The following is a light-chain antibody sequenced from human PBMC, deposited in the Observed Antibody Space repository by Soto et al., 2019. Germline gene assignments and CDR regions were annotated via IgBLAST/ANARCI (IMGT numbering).Light chain of an antibody. V-gene: IGKV1-5*03. CDR1: QSISSW. CDR2: KAS. CDR3: QQYNSSPYT. J-gene: IGKJ3*01. Sequence: DIQMTQSPSTLSASVGDRVTITCRASQSISSWLAWYHQKPGKAPKLLIYKASSFESGVPSRFSGSASATDFTLTISSLQPDDLATYYCQQYNSSPYTFGPGTKVDIK.